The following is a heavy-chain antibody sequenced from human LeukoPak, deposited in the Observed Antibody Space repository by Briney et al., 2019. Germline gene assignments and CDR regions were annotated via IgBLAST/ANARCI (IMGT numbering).Heavy chain of an antibody. CDR3: ARGYYYDSSGGGFDY. V-gene: IGHV4-30-2*01. J-gene: IGHJ4*02. Sequence: PSETLSLTCAVSGGSVSSGGYSWSWIRQPPGKGLEWIGYIYHSGSTYYNPSLKSRVTITVDRPKNQFSLKLSSVTAADTAVYYCARGYYYDSSGGGFDYWGQGTLVTVSS. CDR1: GGSVSSGGYS. CDR2: IYHSGST. D-gene: IGHD3-22*01.